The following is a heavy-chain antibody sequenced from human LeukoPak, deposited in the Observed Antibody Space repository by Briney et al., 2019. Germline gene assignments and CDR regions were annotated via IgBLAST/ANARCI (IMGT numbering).Heavy chain of an antibody. D-gene: IGHD5-18*01. Sequence: SVKVSCKASEGTFSNYAISWVRQAPGQGLEWMGRIIPILGITNYAQKFQGRVTITADKSTSTAYMELNSLRAEDTAVYYCATYVETAVVFDFWGQGILVTVPS. CDR3: ATYVETAVVFDF. V-gene: IGHV1-69*04. J-gene: IGHJ4*02. CDR2: IIPILGIT. CDR1: EGTFSNYA.